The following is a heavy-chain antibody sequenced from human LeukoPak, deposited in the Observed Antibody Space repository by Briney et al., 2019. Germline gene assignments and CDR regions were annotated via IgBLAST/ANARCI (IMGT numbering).Heavy chain of an antibody. Sequence: GGSLRLSCAASGFTFSSYAMSWVRQAPGKGLEWVSYISSSGSTIYYADSVKGRFTISRDNAKNSLYLQMNSLRAEDTAVYYCAREYLAAAGLESFDYWGQGTLVTVSS. CDR3: AREYLAAAGLESFDY. CDR1: GFTFSSYA. V-gene: IGHV3-48*04. J-gene: IGHJ4*02. CDR2: ISSSGSTI. D-gene: IGHD6-13*01.